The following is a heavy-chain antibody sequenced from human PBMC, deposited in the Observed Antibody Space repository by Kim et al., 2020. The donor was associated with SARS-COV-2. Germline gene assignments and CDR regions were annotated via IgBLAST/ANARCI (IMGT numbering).Heavy chain of an antibody. CDR3: ARRTPRRDGYPTPWGY. CDR1: GGSFSGYY. J-gene: IGHJ4*02. V-gene: IGHV4-34*01. D-gene: IGHD5-12*01. CDR2: FNHSGST. Sequence: SETLSLTCAVYGGSFSGYYWSWIRQPPGKGLEWIGEFNHSGSTNYNPSLKSRVTISVDTSKNQFSLKLSSVTAADTAVYYCARRTPRRDGYPTPWGYWGQGTLVTVSS.